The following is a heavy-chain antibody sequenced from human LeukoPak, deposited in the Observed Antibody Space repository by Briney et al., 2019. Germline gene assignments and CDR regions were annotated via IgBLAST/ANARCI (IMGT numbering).Heavy chain of an antibody. J-gene: IGHJ4*02. CDR2: MHPNSGDT. CDR3: ARVWDHRSGWYELDY. D-gene: IGHD6-19*01. V-gene: IGHV1-2*02. CDR1: GYTFTGYY. Sequence: ASVKVSCKASGYTFTGYYIHWVRQAPGQGLEWMTWMHPNSGDTNYAQKFQGRVTMTWDTSISTAYMELSRLRSDDTAVYYCARVWDHRSGWYELDYWGQGTLVTVSS.